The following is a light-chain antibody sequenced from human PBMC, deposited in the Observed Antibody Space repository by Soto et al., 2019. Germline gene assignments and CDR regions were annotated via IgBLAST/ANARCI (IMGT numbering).Light chain of an antibody. CDR2: DIN. J-gene: IGLJ1*01. Sequence: QSALTQPASVSGSPGQSITISCTGTSSDVGNYIFVSWYRQHPGKAPKLMIYDINNRPSGVSNRFSGSKSGNTASLTISGLQAEDEADYYCSSYTNINTRACVFGTGTKVTVL. CDR3: SSYTNINTRACV. CDR1: SSDVGNYIF. V-gene: IGLV2-14*01.